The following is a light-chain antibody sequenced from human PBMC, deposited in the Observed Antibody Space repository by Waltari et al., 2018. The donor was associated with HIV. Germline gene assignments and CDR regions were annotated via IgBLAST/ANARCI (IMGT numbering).Light chain of an antibody. CDR3: CSYAGSYTLV. V-gene: IGLV2-11*01. J-gene: IGLJ2*01. Sequence: QSAPTQPHSLSGSPGQSVTISFTGTSSDVCTYNFVSWYQQHPGKAPKPMIYAVLQRPSGVPDGFSASKSGNAASLTISGLQTEDEAHYYCCSYAGSYTLVFGTGTKLTVL. CDR2: AVL. CDR1: SSDVCTYNF.